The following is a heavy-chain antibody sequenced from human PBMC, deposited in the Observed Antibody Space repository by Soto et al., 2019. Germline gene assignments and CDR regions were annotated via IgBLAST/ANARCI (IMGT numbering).Heavy chain of an antibody. J-gene: IGHJ4*02. CDR2: TSNSGST. D-gene: IGHD2-2*01. CDR3: PRGGGSTKVDY. Sequence: QVQLQESGPGLVKPSQTLSLTCTVSGGSITSSGYYWSWIRQHPGEGLEWIGFTSNSGSTSYNPSLQSRVTIAVYTSSTPFSRTRKSLTAAATAVYYRPRGGGSTKVDYWGQGTLVTVSP. CDR1: GGSITSSGYY. V-gene: IGHV4-31*03.